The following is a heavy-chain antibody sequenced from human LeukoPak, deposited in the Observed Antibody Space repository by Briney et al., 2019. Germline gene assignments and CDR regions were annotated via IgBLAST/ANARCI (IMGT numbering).Heavy chain of an antibody. CDR2: IKQDGSEQ. D-gene: IGHD6-19*01. Sequence: AGGSLRLSCAASGFTFSSSEMNSVRQAPGEGQEWVSNIKQDGSEQYKVDSVKGRFTISRDNAKNSLYLQMNSLRAEDTAVYYCAREPTRLIAVAGTYCYYYMDVWGEGTTVTVSS. CDR3: AREPTRLIAVAGTYCYYYMDV. CDR1: GFTFSSSE. V-gene: IGHV3-7*01. J-gene: IGHJ6*03.